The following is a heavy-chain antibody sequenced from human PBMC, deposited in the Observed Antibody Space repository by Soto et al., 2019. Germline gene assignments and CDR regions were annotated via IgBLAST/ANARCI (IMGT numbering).Heavy chain of an antibody. CDR1: GGTFSSYA. Sequence: ASVKVSCKASGGTFSSYAISWLRQSPGQGLEWMGGIIPIFGTANYAQKFQGRVTITADKSTSTAYMELSSLRSEDTAVYYCAAFGYYYDSSGYSAFDIWGQGTMVTVSS. CDR3: AAFGYYYDSSGYSAFDI. D-gene: IGHD3-22*01. V-gene: IGHV1-69*06. CDR2: IIPIFGTA. J-gene: IGHJ3*02.